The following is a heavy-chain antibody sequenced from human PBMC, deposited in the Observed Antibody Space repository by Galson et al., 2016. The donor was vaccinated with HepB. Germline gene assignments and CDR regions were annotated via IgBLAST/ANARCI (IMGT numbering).Heavy chain of an antibody. CDR3: ARHKPAALRLVDLSFNY. J-gene: IGHJ4*02. CDR1: GYSFAAFW. V-gene: IGHV5-10-1*01. CDR2: IDPGDSYT. D-gene: IGHD3-16*02. Sequence: QSGAEVKEPGESLRISCKGSGYSFAAFWISWVRQMPGKGLEWVGRIDPGDSYTNYSPSFEGHVTISADKSIGAAYLQWNSLKASDSGVYYCARHKPAALRLVDLSFNYWGQGTLVTVSS.